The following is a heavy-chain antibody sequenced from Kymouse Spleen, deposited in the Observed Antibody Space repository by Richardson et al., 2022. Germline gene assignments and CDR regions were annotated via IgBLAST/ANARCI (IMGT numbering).Heavy chain of an antibody. J-gene: IGHJ6*02. CDR3: ARADYYGSGSHVHYYYYGMDV. V-gene: IGHV4-34*01. Sequence: QVQLQQWGAGLLKPSETLSLTCAVYGGSFSGYYWSWIRQPPGKGLEWIGEINHSGSTNYNPSLKSRVTISVDTSKNQFSLKLSSVTAADTAVYYCARADYYGSGSHVHYYYYGMDVWGQGTTVTVSS. CDR1: GGSFSGYY. D-gene: IGHD3-10*01. CDR2: INHSGST.